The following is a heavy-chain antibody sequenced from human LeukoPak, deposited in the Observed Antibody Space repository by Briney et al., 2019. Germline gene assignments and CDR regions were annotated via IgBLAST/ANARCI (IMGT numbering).Heavy chain of an antibody. CDR1: GGSISSGGYY. D-gene: IGHD5-18*01. CDR2: IYYSGTT. CDR3: ARGGVQLALARD. V-gene: IGHV4-31*03. Sequence: SQTLSLTCTVSGGSISSGGYYWSWIRQHPGKGLEWIGNIYYSGTTYYKPSLKNRVTISVDTSKNQFSLKLSSVTAADTAVYYCARGGVQLALARDWGQGTLVTVSS. J-gene: IGHJ4*02.